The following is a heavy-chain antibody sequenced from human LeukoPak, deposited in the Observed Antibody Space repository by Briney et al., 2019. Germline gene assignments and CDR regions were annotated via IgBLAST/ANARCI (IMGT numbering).Heavy chain of an antibody. J-gene: IGHJ4*02. Sequence: EASVKVSCKASGYTFTRYYIHWVRQAPGQGLEWMGVINPSGGSTTYAQKFQGRVAMTRDTSTSTVYMELTSLRYEDTAVYYCARDRTDYYHSSGHYFDYWGQGTLVTVSS. V-gene: IGHV1-46*01. D-gene: IGHD3-22*01. CDR1: GYTFTRYY. CDR3: ARDRTDYYHSSGHYFDY. CDR2: INPSGGST.